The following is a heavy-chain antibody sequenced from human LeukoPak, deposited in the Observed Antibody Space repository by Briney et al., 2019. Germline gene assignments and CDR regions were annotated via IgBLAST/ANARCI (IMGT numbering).Heavy chain of an antibody. CDR3: ARDTGTVVDY. CDR1: GGSISTYY. J-gene: IGHJ4*02. D-gene: IGHD4-23*01. CDR2: NYYSGST. V-gene: IGHV4-59*01. Sequence: SETLSLTCTVSGGSISTYYWSWIRQPPGKGLEWIGYNYYSGSTNYNPSLKSRVTTSVDTSKNQFSLKLSSVTAADTAVYYCARDTGTVVDYWGQGTLVTVSS.